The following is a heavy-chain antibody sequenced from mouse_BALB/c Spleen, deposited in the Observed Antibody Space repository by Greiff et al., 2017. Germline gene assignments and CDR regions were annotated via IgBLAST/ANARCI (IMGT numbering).Heavy chain of an antibody. CDR3: TRYAMDY. CDR1: GYTFTDYE. CDR2: IDPETGGT. V-gene: IGHV1-15*01. Sequence: QVQLKQSGAELVRPGASVTLSCKASGYTFTDYEMHWVKQTPVHGLEWIGAIDPETGGTAYNQKFKGKATLTAYKSSSTAYMELRSLTSEDSAVYYCTRYAMDYWGQGTSVTVSS. J-gene: IGHJ4*01.